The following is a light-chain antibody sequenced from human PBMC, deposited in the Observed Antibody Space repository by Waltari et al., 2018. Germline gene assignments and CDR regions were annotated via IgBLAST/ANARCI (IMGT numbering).Light chain of an antibody. Sequence: QSALTQPRSVSGSPGQSVTISCTGTSSDVGGYYYVSWFQQYPGKAPKLMIYDVSKRPSGVPDRFSGSKSGNTASLTISGLQAEDEADYHCCSYAGTYSRWVFGGGTRLTVL. CDR2: DVS. V-gene: IGLV2-11*01. CDR3: CSYAGTYSRWV. CDR1: SSDVGGYYY. J-gene: IGLJ3*02.